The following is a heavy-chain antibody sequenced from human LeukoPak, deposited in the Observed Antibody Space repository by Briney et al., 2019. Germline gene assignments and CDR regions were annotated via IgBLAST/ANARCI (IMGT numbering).Heavy chain of an antibody. Sequence: GGPLRLSCAASGFTFSSYEMNWVRQAPGKGLEWVSYISSSGSTIYYADSVKGRFTISRDNAKNSLYLQMNSLRAEDTAVYYCARDTPYGDYYFDYWGQGTLVTVSS. J-gene: IGHJ4*02. CDR3: ARDTPYGDYYFDY. CDR2: ISSSGSTI. D-gene: IGHD4-17*01. V-gene: IGHV3-48*03. CDR1: GFTFSSYE.